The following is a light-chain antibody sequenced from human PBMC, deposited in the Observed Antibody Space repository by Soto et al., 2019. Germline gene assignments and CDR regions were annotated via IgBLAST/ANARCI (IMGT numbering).Light chain of an antibody. CDR3: TSYAGSTWV. V-gene: IGLV2-8*01. CDR2: DVS. CDR1: SSDVGGYRY. Sequence: QSVLTQTASVSGSPGQSITISCTGTSSDVGGYRYVSWYQQHPGKVPKLIIYDVSKRPSGVPGRFSGSKSANTASLTVSGLQAEDEADYYCTSYAGSTWVFGGGTKLTVL. J-gene: IGLJ3*02.